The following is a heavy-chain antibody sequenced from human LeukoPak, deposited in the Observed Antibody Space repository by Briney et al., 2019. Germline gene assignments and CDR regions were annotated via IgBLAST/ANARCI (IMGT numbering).Heavy chain of an antibody. CDR2: ISSSSSYI. CDR1: GFTFSSYS. D-gene: IGHD1-26*01. V-gene: IGHV3-21*01. J-gene: IGHJ4*02. CDR3: AREGVGGSYYKDVDY. Sequence: QAGGSLRLSCAASGFTFSSYSMNWVRRAPGKGLEWVSSISSSSSYIYYADSVKGRFTISRDNAKNSLYLQMNSLRAEDTAVYYCAREGVGGSYYKDVDYWGKGTLVTVSS.